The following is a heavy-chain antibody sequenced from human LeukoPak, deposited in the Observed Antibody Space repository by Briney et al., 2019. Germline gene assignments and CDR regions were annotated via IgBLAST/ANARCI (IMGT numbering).Heavy chain of an antibody. D-gene: IGHD3-10*01. V-gene: IGHV4-34*01. CDR3: ARGLRDYYGSGTYYNLHNWFDP. CDR1: GGSFSGYY. J-gene: IGHJ5*02. Sequence: SETLSLTCAVSGGSFSGYYWSWIRHPPGKGLEWIGEINHSGSTNYNPCLKSRVTISVDTSKNQFSLKLSSVTAADTAVYSCARGLRDYYGSGTYYNLHNWFDPWGQGTLVTVSS. CDR2: INHSGST.